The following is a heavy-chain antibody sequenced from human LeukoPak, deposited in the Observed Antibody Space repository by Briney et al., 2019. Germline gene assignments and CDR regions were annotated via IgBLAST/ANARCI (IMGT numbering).Heavy chain of an antibody. Sequence: SETLALTCALYGGSFTGYYWRWIRQPPGKGLEWIGEINHSGSTKYNPSLKSRVTISVDTSTKQFFLRLTSVTAADTAVYYCARQVVRFLDYWGQGTLVTVSS. CDR2: INHSGST. D-gene: IGHD4-23*01. CDR1: GGSFTGYY. V-gene: IGHV4-34*01. J-gene: IGHJ4*02. CDR3: ARQVVRFLDY.